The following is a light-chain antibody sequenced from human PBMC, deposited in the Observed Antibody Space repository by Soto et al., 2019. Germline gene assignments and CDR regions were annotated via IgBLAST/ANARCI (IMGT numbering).Light chain of an antibody. V-gene: IGLV1-40*01. Sequence: QSALTQPPSVSGAPGQRVTISCTGSSSNIGAGYDVHWYQQLPGTAPKLLIYGNSNRPSGVPDRFSGSKSGTSASLAITGLQAEDEADYYCQSYDSSLSGRKGFGTGTKVTVL. CDR2: GNS. CDR1: SSNIGAGYD. CDR3: QSYDSSLSGRKG. J-gene: IGLJ1*01.